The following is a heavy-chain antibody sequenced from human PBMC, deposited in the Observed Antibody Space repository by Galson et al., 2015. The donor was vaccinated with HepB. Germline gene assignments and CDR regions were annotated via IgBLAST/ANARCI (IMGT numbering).Heavy chain of an antibody. J-gene: IGHJ4*02. CDR1: GFTFSSYA. V-gene: IGHV3-23*01. Sequence: SLRLSCAASGFTFSSYAMSWVRQAPGKGLEWVSAISGSGGSTYYADSVKGRFTISRDNAKNSLYLQMNSLRAEDTAVYYCARGDRIAVAGGDYWGQGTLVTVSS. CDR2: ISGSGGST. D-gene: IGHD6-19*01. CDR3: ARGDRIAVAGGDY.